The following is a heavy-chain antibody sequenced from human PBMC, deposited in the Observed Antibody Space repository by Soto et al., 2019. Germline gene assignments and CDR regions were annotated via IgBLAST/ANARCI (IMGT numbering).Heavy chain of an antibody. J-gene: IGHJ6*02. Sequence: TGGSLRLSCAASGFTFSSYAMHWVRQAPGKGLEWVAVISYDGSNKYYADSVKGRFTISRDNSKNTLYLQMNSLRAEDTAVYYCARGWQWMANDYYFGMDVWGQGTTVTVSS. CDR2: ISYDGSNK. CDR1: GFTFSSYA. V-gene: IGHV3-30-3*01. D-gene: IGHD6-19*01. CDR3: ARGWQWMANDYYFGMDV.